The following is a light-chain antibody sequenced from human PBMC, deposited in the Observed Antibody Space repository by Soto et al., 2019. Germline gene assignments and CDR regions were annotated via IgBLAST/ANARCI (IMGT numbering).Light chain of an antibody. CDR2: EAS. V-gene: IGKV3-11*01. Sequence: EIVLTQSPANLSLSPGERPTLAWKASQSVSRYLAWYQKKPGQAPRLLLYEASNRATGIPARFSGGGSYTDFALTISSLETEAFAVYYCQQRSAWPPITVGQGTRLEIK. J-gene: IGKJ5*01. CDR3: QQRSAWPPIT. CDR1: QSVSRY.